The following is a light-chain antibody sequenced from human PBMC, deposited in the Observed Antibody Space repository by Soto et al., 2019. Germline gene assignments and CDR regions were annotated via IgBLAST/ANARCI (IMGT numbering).Light chain of an antibody. J-gene: IGLJ1*01. Sequence: QSVLTQPPSVSWAPGQRVTISCTGSSSNIGAGYDVHWYQQLPGTAPKLLIYGNNNRPSGVPDRFSGSKSGTSASLAITGLQAEDEADYYCQSYDSSLSGYVFGTGTKV. V-gene: IGLV1-40*01. CDR2: GNN. CDR1: SSNIGAGYD. CDR3: QSYDSSLSGYV.